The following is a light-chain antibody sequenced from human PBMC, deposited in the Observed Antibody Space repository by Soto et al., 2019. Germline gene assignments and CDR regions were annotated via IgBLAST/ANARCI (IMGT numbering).Light chain of an antibody. CDR2: DTS. J-gene: IGKJ5*01. V-gene: IGKV3-15*01. CDR3: QQYNNWPPIT. Sequence: IVMTQSPATLSLSPGERPTLSLKVSQSVSIKLAWYQQKPGQAPRLLIYDTSTRATGIPARFSGSGSGTEFTLTISSLQSEDFAVYYCQQYNNWPPITFGQGTRLEIK. CDR1: QSVSIK.